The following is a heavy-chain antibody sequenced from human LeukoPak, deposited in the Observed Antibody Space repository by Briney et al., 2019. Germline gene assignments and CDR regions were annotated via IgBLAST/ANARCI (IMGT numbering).Heavy chain of an antibody. Sequence: PGGSLRLYCAGSGFTFSNYGMLWVRQAPGKGLVGVAVISYDGNGQYYAHSVKGRFTISKDNSKNTLYLQMNSLRAEDTAVYYCAKVDCSTTSCYWNDAFDIWGQGTMVSVSS. J-gene: IGHJ3*02. V-gene: IGHV3-30*18. CDR1: GFTFSNYG. CDR2: ISYDGNGQ. CDR3: AKVDCSTTSCYWNDAFDI. D-gene: IGHD2-2*01.